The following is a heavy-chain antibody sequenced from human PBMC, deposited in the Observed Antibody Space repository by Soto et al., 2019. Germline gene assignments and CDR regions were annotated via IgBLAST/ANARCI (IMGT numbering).Heavy chain of an antibody. D-gene: IGHD3-22*01. CDR1: GYTFTSYY. V-gene: IGHV1-46*01. J-gene: IGHJ4*02. CDR2: INPSGGST. CDR3: ARGGYYDSSGYPHFGDY. Sequence: QVQLVQSGAEVKKPGASVKVACKASGYTFTSYYMHWVRQAPGQGLEWMGIINPSGGSTSYAQKFQGRVTMTRDTSTSTVYMELSSLRSEDTAVYYCARGGYYDSSGYPHFGDYWGQGTLVTVSS.